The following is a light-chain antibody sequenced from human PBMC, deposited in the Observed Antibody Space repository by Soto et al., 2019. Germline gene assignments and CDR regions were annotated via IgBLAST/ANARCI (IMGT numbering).Light chain of an antibody. J-gene: IGKJ1*01. V-gene: IGKV3-20*01. CDR3: LQYGVPLWT. CDR1: QSVTANY. CDR2: GAS. Sequence: EIALTQSPGTLSLSPGERATLSCRASQSVTANYLAWYQQKPGQAPRLLIYGASIGATGIPDRFSGSGSGTDFTLIISRLEPEDFAVYYCLQYGVPLWTFGQGTKVEIK.